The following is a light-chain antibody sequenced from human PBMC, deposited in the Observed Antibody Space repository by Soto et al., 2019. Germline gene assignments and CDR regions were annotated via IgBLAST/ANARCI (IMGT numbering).Light chain of an antibody. J-gene: IGKJ5*01. CDR2: GAS. CDR1: QSVRNN. V-gene: IGKV3D-15*01. Sequence: EIVMTQSPVTLSVSPGDRVTLSCRASQSVRNNLAWYKQKPGQAPRLLIYGASTRATGIPTRFSGSGSGTEFILTISSLRSEDFAVYYCQQYNSWPPGITFGQGTRLEIK. CDR3: QQYNSWPPGIT.